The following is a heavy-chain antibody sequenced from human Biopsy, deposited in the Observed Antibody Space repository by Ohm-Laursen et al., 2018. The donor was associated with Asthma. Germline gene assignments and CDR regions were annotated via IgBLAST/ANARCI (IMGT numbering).Heavy chain of an antibody. V-gene: IGHV1-69*13. CDR3: ARKAGSCISRTCYSLDF. J-gene: IGHJ4*02. CDR2: INSVIGTT. Sequence: SVKVSCKSLGGTFNTYVIGWVRQAPGQGLEWMGGINSVIGTTAYPQKFQDRVTITADDSTSTVYMEWSSLRSEDTAVYYCARKAGSCISRTCYSLDFWGQGTLVTVSS. D-gene: IGHD2-2*01. CDR1: GGTFNTYV.